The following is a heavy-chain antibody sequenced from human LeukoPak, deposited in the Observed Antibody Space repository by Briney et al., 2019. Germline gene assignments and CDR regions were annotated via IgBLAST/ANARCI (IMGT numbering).Heavy chain of an antibody. CDR2: ISGSRFST. V-gene: IGHV3-23*01. Sequence: PGGSLRLSCAASGFTFNSYTMTWVRQAPGKGLEWVSAISGSRFSTNYADSVKGRFTISRDNYKSTLYLQMHFLRAEDTAVYYCAKDLWFGSTWGQGTLVTVSS. D-gene: IGHD3-10*01. J-gene: IGHJ5*02. CDR3: AKDLWFGST. CDR1: GFTFNSYT.